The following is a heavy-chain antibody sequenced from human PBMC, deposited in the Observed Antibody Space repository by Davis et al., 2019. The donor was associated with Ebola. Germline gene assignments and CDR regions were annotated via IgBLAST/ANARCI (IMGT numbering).Heavy chain of an antibody. V-gene: IGHV4-59*12. CDR3: ARVNGDYYYYGLDV. Sequence: SETLSLTCTVSGGSISSYYWSWIRQPPGKGLEWIGYIYYSGSTNYNPSLKSRVTLSVDTSKNQFSLRLSSVTAADTAVYYCARVNGDYYYYGLDVWGQGTTVTVSS. CDR2: IYYSGST. D-gene: IGHD4-17*01. J-gene: IGHJ6*02. CDR1: GGSISSYY.